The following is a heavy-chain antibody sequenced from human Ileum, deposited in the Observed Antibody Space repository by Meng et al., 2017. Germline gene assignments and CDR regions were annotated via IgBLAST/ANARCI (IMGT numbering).Heavy chain of an antibody. CDR3: AREFYVDTAMVIDS. CDR2: IYYDGSS. J-gene: IGHJ4*02. V-gene: IGHV4-30-4*01. Sequence: QVQLQESGPGLVKPSQTLPLTCSVSNGSLTNVNNYWNWIRQAPGQALENIGYIYYDGSSYATPSLKSRVTMSIDTSTNQFSLRLDSVTAADTAVYYCAREFYVDTAMVIDSWGPGALVTVSS. D-gene: IGHD5-18*01. CDR1: NGSLTNVNNY.